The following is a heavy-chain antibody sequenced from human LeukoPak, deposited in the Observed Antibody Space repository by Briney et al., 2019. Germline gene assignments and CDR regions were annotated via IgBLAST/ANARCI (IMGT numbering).Heavy chain of an antibody. Sequence: SETLSLTCTVSGGSISSGGYYWSWIRQHPGKGLEWIGYIYYSGSTYYNPSLKSRVTISVDTSKNQFSLKLSSVTAADTAVYYCARDMIVVGMAYYFDYWGQGTLVTVSS. CDR3: ARDMIVVGMAYYFDY. CDR1: GGSISSGGYY. D-gene: IGHD3-22*01. V-gene: IGHV4-31*03. CDR2: IYYSGST. J-gene: IGHJ4*02.